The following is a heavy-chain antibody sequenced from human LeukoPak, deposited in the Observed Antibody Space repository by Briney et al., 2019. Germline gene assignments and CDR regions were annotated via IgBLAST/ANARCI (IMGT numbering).Heavy chain of an antibody. J-gene: IGHJ4*02. V-gene: IGHV1-18*01. CDR1: GYTFTSYG. D-gene: IGHD5-12*01. Sequence: GPVKVSCKASGYTFTSYGISWVRQAPGQGLEWMGWISAYNGNTNYAQKLQGRVTMTTDTSTSTAYMELRSLRSDDTAVYYCAGGSPNDRLRLRGFDYWAQGTLVTVSS. CDR2: ISAYNGNT. CDR3: AGGSPNDRLRLRGFDY.